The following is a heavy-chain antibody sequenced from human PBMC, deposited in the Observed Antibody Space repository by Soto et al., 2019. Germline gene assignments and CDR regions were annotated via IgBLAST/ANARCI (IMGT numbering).Heavy chain of an antibody. V-gene: IGHV1-69*01. CDR1: GGTFSTYG. J-gene: IGHJ3*01. CDR2: IIPIFGTI. Sequence: QVQLVQSGAEVKKPGSSVKVSCKASGGTFSTYGITWVRQASGQGLEWMGGIIPIFGTIKFAQKFQGRLTITPDESTSIVYMELSSLTSEDTAVYYCASRERVDAFDVWGQGTMVTVSS. CDR3: ASRERVDAFDV. D-gene: IGHD1-26*01.